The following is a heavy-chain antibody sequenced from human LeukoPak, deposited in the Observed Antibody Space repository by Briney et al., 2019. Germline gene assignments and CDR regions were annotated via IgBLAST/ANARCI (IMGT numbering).Heavy chain of an antibody. CDR1: GYTFTDYY. D-gene: IGHD3-10*01. V-gene: IGHV1-69-2*01. Sequence: ASVKISCKVSGYTFTDYYMHWVQQAPGKGLEWMGLVDPEDGETIYAEKFQGRVTITADTSTDTAYMELSSLRSEDTAVYYCATITMVRGVSYYFDYWGQGTLSPSPQ. CDR2: VDPEDGET. CDR3: ATITMVRGVSYYFDY. J-gene: IGHJ4*02.